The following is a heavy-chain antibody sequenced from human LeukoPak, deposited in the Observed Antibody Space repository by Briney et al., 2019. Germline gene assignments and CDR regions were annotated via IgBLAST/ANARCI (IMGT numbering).Heavy chain of an antibody. V-gene: IGHV3-23*01. Sequence: GGSLRLSCAASGFAFNTYSMNWVRQAPGKGLEWVSAISGSGGSTYYADSVKGRFTISRDNSKNTLYLQMNSLRAEDTAVYYCAKDDRIQTRRYSYNYWGQGTLVTVSS. D-gene: IGHD5-18*01. CDR2: ISGSGGST. J-gene: IGHJ4*02. CDR3: AKDDRIQTRRYSYNY. CDR1: GFAFNTYS.